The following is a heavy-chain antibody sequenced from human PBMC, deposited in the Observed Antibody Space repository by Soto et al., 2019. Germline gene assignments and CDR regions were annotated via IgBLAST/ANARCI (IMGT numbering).Heavy chain of an antibody. D-gene: IGHD2-2*01. CDR1: GYTFTRHG. V-gene: IGHV1-18*01. Sequence: GPSVKVSCKASGYTFTRHGISWVRQAPGQGLEWMGGISAYNGNTNYAQKLQGRVTMTTDTSTSTAYMELRSLRSDDTAVYYCARDGAGYCSSTSCYDSPYYYGMDVWGQGTTVTVSS. J-gene: IGHJ6*02. CDR2: ISAYNGNT. CDR3: ARDGAGYCSSTSCYDSPYYYGMDV.